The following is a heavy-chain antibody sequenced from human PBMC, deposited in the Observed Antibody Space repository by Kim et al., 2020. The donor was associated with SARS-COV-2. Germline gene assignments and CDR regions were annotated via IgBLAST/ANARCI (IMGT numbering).Heavy chain of an antibody. D-gene: IGHD5-12*01. Sequence: SETLSLTCTVSGGSISSSSYYWGWIRQPPGKGLEWIGSIYYSGSTYYNPSLKSRVTISVDTSKNQFSLKLSSVTAADTAVYYCARHVGGRVYYDYTYNWFDPWGQGTLVTVSS. V-gene: IGHV4-39*01. CDR2: IYYSGST. CDR1: GGSISSSSYY. J-gene: IGHJ5*02. CDR3: ARHVGGRVYYDYTYNWFDP.